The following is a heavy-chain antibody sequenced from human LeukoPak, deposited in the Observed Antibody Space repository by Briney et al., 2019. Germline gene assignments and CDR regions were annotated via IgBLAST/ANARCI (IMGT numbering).Heavy chain of an antibody. D-gene: IGHD6-13*01. J-gene: IGHJ5*02. V-gene: IGHV4-4*07. CDR2: IYNSESI. CDR3: ARDRSSSYTRDWFDP. CDR1: GGSINGYY. Sequence: SETMSFTCTVSGGSINGYYWSWIRQPAGKGLEWIGRIYNSESINYNPSLKSRVTMSIDTSKNQFSLKLNSVTAADTAVYYCARDRSSSYTRDWFDPWGQGALVTVSS.